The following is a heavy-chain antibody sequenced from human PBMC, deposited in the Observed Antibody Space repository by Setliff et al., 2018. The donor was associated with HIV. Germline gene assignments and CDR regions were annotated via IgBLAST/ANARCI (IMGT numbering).Heavy chain of an antibody. J-gene: IGHJ4*02. V-gene: IGHV3-48*04. Sequence: GGSLRLSCAASGFTFNSYGMHWVRQAPGKGLEWLSYISRDGDTIYYADSVKGRFTVSRDDTKNSLYLQMVSLRVEDTAVYYCARDPLPCSSPSCYPPGYFDYWGQGTLVTVSS. D-gene: IGHD2-2*01. CDR3: ARDPLPCSSPSCYPPGYFDY. CDR1: GFTFNSYG. CDR2: ISRDGDTI.